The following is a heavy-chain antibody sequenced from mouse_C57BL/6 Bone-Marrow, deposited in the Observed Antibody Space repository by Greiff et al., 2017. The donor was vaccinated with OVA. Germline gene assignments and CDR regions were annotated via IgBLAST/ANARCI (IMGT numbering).Heavy chain of an antibody. D-gene: IGHD2-3*01. V-gene: IGHV1-81*01. CDR3: ARDGHWYFDV. Sequence: VQLQESGAELARPGASVKLSCKASGYTFTSYGISWVKQRTGQGLEWIGEIYHRSGNTYYNEKFKGKATLTADKSSSTAYMELRSLTSEDSAVYFCARDGHWYFDVWGTGTTVTVSS. CDR2: IYHRSGNT. J-gene: IGHJ1*03. CDR1: GYTFTSYG.